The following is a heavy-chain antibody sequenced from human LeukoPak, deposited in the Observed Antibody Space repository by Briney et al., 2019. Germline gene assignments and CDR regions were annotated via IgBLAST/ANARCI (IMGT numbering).Heavy chain of an antibody. J-gene: IGHJ4*02. CDR2: INAGNGNT. CDR1: GYTFTSYA. CDR3: ARDGAPDYGSGSYTFDY. D-gene: IGHD3-10*01. Sequence: ASVKVSCKASGYTFTSYAMHWVRQAPGQRLEWMGWINAGNGNTKYSQKFQGRVTITRDTSASTAYMELSSLRSEDTAVYHCARDGAPDYGSGSYTFDYWDQGTLVTVSS. V-gene: IGHV1-3*01.